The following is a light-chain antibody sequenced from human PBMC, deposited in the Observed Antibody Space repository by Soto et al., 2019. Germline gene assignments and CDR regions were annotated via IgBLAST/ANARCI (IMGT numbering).Light chain of an antibody. CDR1: QSVSSN. CDR3: QHYNNWPYT. J-gene: IGKJ2*01. CDR2: HAS. Sequence: EIVMTQSPATLSVSPGERATLSCRASQSVSSNLAWYQQKPGQAPRFLIFHASTRATGIPARFSGSRSGTDFTLTISSLQSEDFAVYYCQHYNNWPYTFGQGTKLEIK. V-gene: IGKV3-15*01.